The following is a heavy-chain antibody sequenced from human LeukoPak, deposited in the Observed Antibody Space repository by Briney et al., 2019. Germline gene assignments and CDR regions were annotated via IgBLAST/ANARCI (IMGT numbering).Heavy chain of an antibody. V-gene: IGHV3-43*01. Sequence: PGRSLRLSCAASGFTFDDYSMHWVRQRPGKGLEWVSLLSWDGGSEYYADSVRGRFTISRDNRRGSLFLQMKSLKTEDSALYFCARDRGGNTAGFDSWGQGTLVTVSS. CDR1: GFTFDDYS. CDR3: ARDRGGNTAGFDS. D-gene: IGHD4-23*01. CDR2: LSWDGGSE. J-gene: IGHJ4*02.